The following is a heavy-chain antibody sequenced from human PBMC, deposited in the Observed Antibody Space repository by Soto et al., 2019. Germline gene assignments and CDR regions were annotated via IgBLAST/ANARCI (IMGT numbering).Heavy chain of an antibody. CDR3: ARDVRGHFDY. J-gene: IGHJ4*02. CDR2: IYYSGST. Sequence: SETLSLTCTVSGGSISSYYWSWIRQPPGKGLEWIGYIYYSGSTNYNPSLKSRVNISVDTSKNQFSLKLSSVTAADTAVYYCARDVRGHFDYWGQGTLVTVS. V-gene: IGHV4-59*01. D-gene: IGHD3-10*02. CDR1: GGSISSYY.